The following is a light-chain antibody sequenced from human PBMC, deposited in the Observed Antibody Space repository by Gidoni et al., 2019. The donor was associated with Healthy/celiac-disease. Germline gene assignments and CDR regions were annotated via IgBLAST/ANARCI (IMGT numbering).Light chain of an antibody. CDR1: SSAVGGYNY. CDR2: EVS. V-gene: IGLV2-8*01. J-gene: IGLJ2*01. Sequence: QSALTQPPSASGSPGQSVTISCTGTSSAVGGYNYVSWYQQPPGKAPNLMIYEVSKRPSGVPDRFSGSKSGNTASLTVSGLQAEDEADYYCSSYAGSNNLVFGGGTKLTVL. CDR3: SSYAGSNNLV.